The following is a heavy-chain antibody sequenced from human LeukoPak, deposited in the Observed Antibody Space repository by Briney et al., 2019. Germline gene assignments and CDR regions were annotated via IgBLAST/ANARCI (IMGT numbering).Heavy chain of an antibody. V-gene: IGHV3-23*01. J-gene: IGHJ3*01. D-gene: IGHD2-8*01. CDR3: VKDSIERNGVYDAFDV. CDR2: IGGGGVDR. Sequence: GGSLRLSCVASGFTFSEFAINWVRQVPGKGPEWVSHIGGGGVDREYEESVKGRFTVSRDNSRNSLYLQMNSLRGEDTATYYCVKDSIERNGVYDAFDVWGQGTKVTVAS. CDR1: GFTFSEFA.